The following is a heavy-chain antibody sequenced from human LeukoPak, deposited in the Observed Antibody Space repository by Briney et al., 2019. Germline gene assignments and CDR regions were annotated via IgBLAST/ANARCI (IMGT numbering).Heavy chain of an antibody. D-gene: IGHD2-2*01. CDR1: GFTFSSYG. CDR3: AKDLWVVPAAMEQYNWFDP. J-gene: IGHJ5*02. CDR2: IRYDGSNK. V-gene: IGHV3-30*02. Sequence: GGSLRLSCAASGFTFSSYGMHWVRQAPGKGLEWVAFIRYDGSNKYYADSVKGRFTISRDNSKNTLYLQMNSLRAEDTAVYYCAKDLWVVPAAMEQYNWFDPWGQGTLVTVSS.